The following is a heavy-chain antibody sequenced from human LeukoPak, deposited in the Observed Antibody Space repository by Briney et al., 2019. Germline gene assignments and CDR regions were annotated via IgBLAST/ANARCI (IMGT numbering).Heavy chain of an antibody. CDR3: ARSNYYGTPYYDYYMDV. CDR1: GYTFTSYY. D-gene: IGHD3-10*01. V-gene: IGHV1-46*01. CDR2: INPSVGST. J-gene: IGHJ6*03. Sequence: ASVRVSCKASGYTFTSYYMHWVRQAPGQGLEGMGIINPSVGSTIYAQKFQGRVTMTSDTSISTAYMELSRLRSDDTAVYYCARSNYYGTPYYDYYMDVWGKGTTVTISS.